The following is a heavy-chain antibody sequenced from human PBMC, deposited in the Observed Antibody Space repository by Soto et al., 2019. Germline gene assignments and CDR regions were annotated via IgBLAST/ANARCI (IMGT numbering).Heavy chain of an antibody. J-gene: IGHJ4*02. CDR2: IWSDGSNK. D-gene: IGHD2-21*02. CDR3: ASGYCCGHCSDY. CDR1: GFTFSSYG. Sequence: QVQLVESGGGVVQPGRSLRLSCAASGFTFSSYGMHWFRQAPGEGLEWVAVIWSDGSNKYYADSVKGRFTFSRDNSKNTLYLQMNSLRAEDTAVYYCASGYCCGHCSDYWGQGTLVTVS. V-gene: IGHV3-33*01.